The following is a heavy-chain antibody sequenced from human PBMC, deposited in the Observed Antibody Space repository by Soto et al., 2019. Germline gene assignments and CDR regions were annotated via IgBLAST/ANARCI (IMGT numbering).Heavy chain of an antibody. Sequence: EVQLLESGGGLVQPGGSLRLSCAASGFTFISYAMSWVRQAPGKGLEWVSGISGSGDSTYYADSVKGRFTISRDNYMNPLYLQMNSLSAEDTAGYYCAKGVPGIAVAGTGYFQHWGQGTLVTVSS. CDR1: GFTFISYA. J-gene: IGHJ1*01. D-gene: IGHD6-19*01. CDR2: ISGSGDST. V-gene: IGHV3-23*01. CDR3: AKGVPGIAVAGTGYFQH.